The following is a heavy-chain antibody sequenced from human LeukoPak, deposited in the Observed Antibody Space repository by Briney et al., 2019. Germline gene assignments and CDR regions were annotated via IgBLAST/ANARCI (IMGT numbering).Heavy chain of an antibody. V-gene: IGHV4-59*12. CDR3: ARETGILTGYTYYFDY. Sequence: SETLSLTCTVSGGSISGYYWSWIRQPPGKGLEWIGYIYYSGSTYYNPSLKSRVTISVDTSKNQFSLKLSSVTAADTAVYYCARETGILTGYTYYFDYWGQGTLVTVSS. D-gene: IGHD3-9*01. J-gene: IGHJ4*02. CDR2: IYYSGST. CDR1: GGSISGYY.